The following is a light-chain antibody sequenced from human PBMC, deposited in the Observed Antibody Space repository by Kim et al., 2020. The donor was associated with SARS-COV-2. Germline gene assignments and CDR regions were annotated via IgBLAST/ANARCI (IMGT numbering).Light chain of an antibody. CDR3: HQYGGSPRT. Sequence: EIVLTQSPGTLSLSPGERVTLSCRASQSVNNYLAWYQQKPGQAPRLLIYGASNRATGIPDRFSGRGSGTDFTLTISRLEPDDFAVFYCHQYGGSPRTFGQGTKVEIK. V-gene: IGKV3-20*01. CDR2: GAS. J-gene: IGKJ1*01. CDR1: QSVNNY.